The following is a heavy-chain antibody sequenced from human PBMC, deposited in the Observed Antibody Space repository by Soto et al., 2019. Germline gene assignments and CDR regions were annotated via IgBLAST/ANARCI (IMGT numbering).Heavy chain of an antibody. Sequence: QVQLVESGGGVVQPGRSLRLSCAASGFTFSSYAMHWVRQAPGKGPEWVAVISYDGSSKTYADSVKGQFTISRDNSKNSLFPQMNNLRPEDTAVYYCARRNSDYSSVWSDAFDIWGQGTRVTVSS. J-gene: IGHJ3*02. CDR1: GFTFSSYA. CDR2: ISYDGSSK. D-gene: IGHD6-19*01. CDR3: ARRNSDYSSVWSDAFDI. V-gene: IGHV3-30-3*01.